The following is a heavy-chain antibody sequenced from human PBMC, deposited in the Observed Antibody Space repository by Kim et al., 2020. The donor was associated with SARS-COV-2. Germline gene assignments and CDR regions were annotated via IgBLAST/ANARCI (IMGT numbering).Heavy chain of an antibody. Sequence: RTRNAESVKGRFTISRDNAKNTLYVHMDSLRAEDTAVYYCARARDWAHFDYWGQGTLVTVSS. CDR2: RT. D-gene: IGHD2-21*01. V-gene: IGHV3-74*01. CDR3: ARARDWAHFDY. J-gene: IGHJ4*02.